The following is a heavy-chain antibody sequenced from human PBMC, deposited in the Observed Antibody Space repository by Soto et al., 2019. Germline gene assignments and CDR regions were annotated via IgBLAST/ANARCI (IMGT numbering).Heavy chain of an antibody. J-gene: IGHJ6*02. D-gene: IGHD1-1*01. CDR3: ARWNISRYGHYVMDV. CDR1: GYIFTSYW. V-gene: IGHV5-10-1*01. CDR2: IDPSDSYT. Sequence: GESLKISCKGSGYIFTSYWISWVRQMPGKGLEWMGRIDPSDSYTNYSPSFQGHVTISADKSISTAYLQWSSLKASDTAMYYCARWNISRYGHYVMDVWGQRTTVTVSS.